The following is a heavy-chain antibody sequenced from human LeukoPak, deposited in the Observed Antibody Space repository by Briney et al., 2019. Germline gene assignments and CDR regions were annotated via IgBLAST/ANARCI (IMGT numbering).Heavy chain of an antibody. CDR1: GFIFSSYG. CDR2: IRYDGSKK. J-gene: IGHJ4*02. V-gene: IGHV3-30*02. CDR3: GQDWAWGAFGN. D-gene: IGHD1-26*01. Sequence: GGSLRLSCAASGFIFSSYGMHWVRQAPGKGLEWVAFIRYDGSKKYYASSVKGRFTISRDNSEKTLYLQINSLRAEDTALYYCGQDWAWGAFGNWGQGALVTVSS.